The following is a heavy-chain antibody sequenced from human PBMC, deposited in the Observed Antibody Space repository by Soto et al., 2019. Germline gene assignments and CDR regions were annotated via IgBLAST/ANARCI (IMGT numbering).Heavy chain of an antibody. CDR2: ISYDGSNK. CDR1: GFTFSSYA. Sequence: QVQLVESGGGVVQPGRSLRLSCAASGFTFSSYAMHWVRQAPGKGLEWVAVISYDGSNKYYADSVKGRFTISRDNSKNPLYLQMNSLRAEDTAVYYCARVRYSLGWFDPWGQGTLVTVSS. CDR3: ARVRYSLGWFDP. J-gene: IGHJ5*02. V-gene: IGHV3-30-3*01. D-gene: IGHD3-16*01.